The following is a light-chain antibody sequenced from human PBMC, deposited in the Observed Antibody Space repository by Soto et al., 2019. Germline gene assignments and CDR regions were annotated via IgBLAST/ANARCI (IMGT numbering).Light chain of an antibody. CDR2: DAY. J-gene: IGKJ5*01. CDR1: QSFRGL. CDR3: QQRHMWPIT. V-gene: IGKV3-11*01. Sequence: VVLTLSPLTLSLSPGDSATLSCRASQSFRGLLAWYQQKPGQAPRLLIYDAYNRATGIPPRFSGSGSGTDFTLTISSLEPEDSAVYYCQQRHMWPITFGQGARLEIK.